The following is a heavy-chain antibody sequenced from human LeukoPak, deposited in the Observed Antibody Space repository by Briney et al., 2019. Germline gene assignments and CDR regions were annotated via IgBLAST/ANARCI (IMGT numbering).Heavy chain of an antibody. D-gene: IGHD2-2*01. V-gene: IGHV1-69*13. J-gene: IGHJ6*02. CDR2: IIPIFGTA. CDR3: ARDTGHQLSRRNYYAMDV. CDR1: GYTFSDFG. Sequence: GASVKVSCKASGYTFSDFGISWVRQAPGQGLEWMGGIIPIFGTANYAQKFQGRVTITADESTSTAYMELSSLRSEDTAVYYCARDTGHQLSRRNYYAMDVWGQGTTVTVSS.